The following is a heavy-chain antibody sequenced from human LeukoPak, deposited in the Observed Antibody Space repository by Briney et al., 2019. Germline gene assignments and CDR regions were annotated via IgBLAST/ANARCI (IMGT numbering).Heavy chain of an antibody. Sequence: GGSLRLSCAASGFTVSSNYMSWVRQAPGKGLEWVSVIYSGGSTYYADSVKGRFTISRDNSKNTLYLQMNSLRAEDTAVYYCAKAGTYDYGDYWGQGTLVTVSS. V-gene: IGHV3-53*01. CDR2: IYSGGST. CDR1: GFTVSSNY. J-gene: IGHJ4*02. CDR3: AKAGTYDYGDY. D-gene: IGHD2-2*01.